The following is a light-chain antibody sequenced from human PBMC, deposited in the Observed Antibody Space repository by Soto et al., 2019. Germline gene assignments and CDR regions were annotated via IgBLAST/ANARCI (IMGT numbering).Light chain of an antibody. V-gene: IGLV2-8*01. CDR2: EVT. J-gene: IGLJ1*01. Sequence: QSVLSQPPSASGSPGQSVTISCTGTSSDVGGYDYVSWYQQHPGKAPKLMIYEVTKRPSGVPDCFSGSKSGYTASLTVSGLQAEDEADYYCSSYGGRNNYVFGTGTKVTVL. CDR3: SSYGGRNNYV. CDR1: SSDVGGYDY.